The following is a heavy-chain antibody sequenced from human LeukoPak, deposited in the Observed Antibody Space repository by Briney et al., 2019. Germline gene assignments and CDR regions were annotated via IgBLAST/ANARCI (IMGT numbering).Heavy chain of an antibody. V-gene: IGHV3-74*03. CDR3: TRDLCMDYYYVDYYYYGMDV. J-gene: IGHJ6*02. CDR2: INSDGTSL. Sequence: GGSLRLSCAASGFTLNTYWMNWVRQAPGKGLVWVSRINSDGTSLTYADSVKGRFTVSRDNAKNTLYLQMNSLRAEDTAVYYCTRDLCMDYYYVDYYYYGMDVWGLGTTVTVSS. CDR1: GFTLNTYW. D-gene: IGHD3-10*02.